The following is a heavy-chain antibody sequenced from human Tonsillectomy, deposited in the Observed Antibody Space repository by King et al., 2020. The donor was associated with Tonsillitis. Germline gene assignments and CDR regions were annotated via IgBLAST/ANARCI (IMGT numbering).Heavy chain of an antibody. CDR1: GYLFTGYY. CDR2: INPSGDTT. Sequence: VQLVQSGTEVKKPGASVKVSCKASGYLFTGYYMHWVRQAPGQGLEWMGIINPSGDTTTYAQKFQGRVTMTRDTSTGTVYMELSSLGSEDTAGYFCATASGQEWLSLIDFWGQGTLVTVSS. D-gene: IGHD3-3*01. CDR3: ATASGQEWLSLIDF. V-gene: IGHV1-46*01. J-gene: IGHJ4*02.